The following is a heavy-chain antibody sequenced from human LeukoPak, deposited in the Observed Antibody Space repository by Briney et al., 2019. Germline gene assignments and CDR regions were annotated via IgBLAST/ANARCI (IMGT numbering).Heavy chain of an antibody. CDR2: IYYSGST. V-gene: IGHV4-59*01. D-gene: IGHD6-19*01. CDR3: ARAHSSGWPHMFDP. J-gene: IGHJ5*02. Sequence: SETLSLTCTVSGASISSYYWSWIRQPPGKGLEWIGNIYYSGSTNYNPSLKSRVTISIDTSKNQFSLKVSSVTAADTAVYYCARAHSSGWPHMFDPWGQGTLVTVPS. CDR1: GASISSYY.